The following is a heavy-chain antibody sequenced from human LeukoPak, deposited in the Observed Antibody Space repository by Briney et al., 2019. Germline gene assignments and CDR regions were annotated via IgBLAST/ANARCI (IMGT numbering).Heavy chain of an antibody. CDR3: ARDKGSGYENYYYMDV. CDR1: GYTFTGYY. V-gene: IGHV1-2*02. CDR2: INHNSGGT. D-gene: IGHD5-12*01. Sequence: ASVKVSCKASGYTFTGYYMHWVRQAPGEGLEWMGWINHNSGGTNYAQKFQGRVTMTRDTSISTAYMELSRLRSDDTAVYCCARDKGSGYENYYYMDVWGKGTTVTISS. J-gene: IGHJ6*03.